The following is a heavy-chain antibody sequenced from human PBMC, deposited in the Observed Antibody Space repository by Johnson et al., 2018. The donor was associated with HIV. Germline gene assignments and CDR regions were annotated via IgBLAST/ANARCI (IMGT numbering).Heavy chain of an antibody. J-gene: IGHJ3*02. V-gene: IGHV3-30*04. CDR1: GFTFSSYA. CDR2: ISYDGSNK. Sequence: QVQLVESGGGVVQAGRSLRLSCAASGFTFSSYAMHWVRQAPGKGLEWVAVISYDGSNKYYADSVKGRFTISRDNAKNSLYLQMSSLRAEDTALYYCAKDVGITGDVPETFDIWGQGTMVTVSS. CDR3: AKDVGITGDVPETFDI. D-gene: IGHD7-27*01.